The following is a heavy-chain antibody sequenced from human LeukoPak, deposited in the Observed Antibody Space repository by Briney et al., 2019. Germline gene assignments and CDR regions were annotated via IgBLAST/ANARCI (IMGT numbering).Heavy chain of an antibody. CDR2: IYYSGST. D-gene: IGHD6-13*01. J-gene: IGHJ4*02. V-gene: IGHV4-39*07. CDR1: GGSISSSSYY. CDR3: AREYRLAAAFDY. Sequence: SETLSLTCTVSGGSISSSSYYWGWIRQPPGKGLEWIGSIYYSGSTYYNPSLKSRVTISVDTSKNQFSLKLSSVTAADTAVYYCAREYRLAAAFDYWGQGTLVTVSS.